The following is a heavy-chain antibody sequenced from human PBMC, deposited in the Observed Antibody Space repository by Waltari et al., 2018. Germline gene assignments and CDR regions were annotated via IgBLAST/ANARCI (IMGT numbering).Heavy chain of an antibody. J-gene: IGHJ5*02. Sequence: QVQLQASGPGLVKPSETLSLTCTVSGGSPSSYYCRWTLQPPGKGLGWIGYSYYIGSTTYNPSLKSRVTISVDTSKNQFSLKLSSVTAADTAVYYCARDRRGWFGESSWFDPWGQGTLVTVSS. CDR1: GGSPSSYY. CDR2: SYYIGST. CDR3: ARDRRGWFGESSWFDP. D-gene: IGHD3-10*01. V-gene: IGHV4-59*01.